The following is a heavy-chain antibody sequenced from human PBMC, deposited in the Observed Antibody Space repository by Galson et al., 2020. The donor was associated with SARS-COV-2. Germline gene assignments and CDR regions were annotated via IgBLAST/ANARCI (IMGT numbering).Heavy chain of an antibody. CDR1: GFTFSNYV. CDR3: ARGGEWELPDYFDY. V-gene: IGHV3-30*04. J-gene: IGHJ4*02. D-gene: IGHD1-26*01. CDR2: ISSDGSNS. Sequence: SLKTSCAASGFTFSNYVMHWVRQAPGNGPEWVAVISSDGSNSFHADSLKGRFTISRDNSKSTPYLQMNSLRAEDTAVYYCARGGEWELPDYFDYWGQGTLVTVSS.